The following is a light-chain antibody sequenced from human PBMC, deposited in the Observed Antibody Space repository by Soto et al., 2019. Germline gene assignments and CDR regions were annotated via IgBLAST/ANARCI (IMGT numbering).Light chain of an antibody. Sequence: AIRMTQSPSSLSASAGDRVALACRASQDVGRYLACYQQKPGQAPKLLIYGASTLQSGVPSKFSGGGSGTDFTLTISCLQSEDFATYYCQHYKNYPWTFGQGTKGEIK. V-gene: IGKV1-8*01. J-gene: IGKJ1*01. CDR3: QHYKNYPWT. CDR2: GAS. CDR1: QDVGRY.